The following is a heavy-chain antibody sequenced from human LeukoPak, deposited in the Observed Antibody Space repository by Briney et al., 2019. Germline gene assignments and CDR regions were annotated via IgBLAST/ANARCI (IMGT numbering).Heavy chain of an antibody. J-gene: IGHJ4*02. CDR2: IHYSGTI. D-gene: IGHD3-16*01. Sequence: PSETLSLTCTVSGGSITNDYWNWIRQSSGKQLEWIGSIHYSGTINYSPSLKSRITISLDTSKNLFSLKLSSVTAADTAMYYCATSYDHGWLIGSWGQGTLVTVSS. CDR3: ATSYDHGWLIGS. V-gene: IGHV4-59*12. CDR1: GGSITNDY.